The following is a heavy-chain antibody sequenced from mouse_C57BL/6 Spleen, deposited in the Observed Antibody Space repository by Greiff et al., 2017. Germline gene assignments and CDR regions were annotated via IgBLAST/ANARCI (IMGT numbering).Heavy chain of an antibody. CDR3: ASGTDYFDY. CDR2: INPSSGYT. J-gene: IGHJ2*01. Sequence: LVESGAELARPGASVKMSCKASGYTFTSYTMHWVKQRPGQGLEWIGYINPSSGYTKYNQKFKDKATLTADKSSSTAYMQLSSLTSEDSAVYYGASGTDYFDYWGQGTTLTVSS. D-gene: IGHD4-1*01. V-gene: IGHV1-4*01. CDR1: GYTFTSYT.